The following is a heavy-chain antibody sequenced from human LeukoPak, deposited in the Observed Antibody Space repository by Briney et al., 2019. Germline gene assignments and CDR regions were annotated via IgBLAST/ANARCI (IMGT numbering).Heavy chain of an antibody. CDR3: ARGTYYYDSSGYPVWGFDP. Sequence: SETLSLTCTVSGGSISSYYWSWIRQPAGKGREWIGRIYTSGSTNYNPSLKSRVTMSVDTSKNQFSLKLSSVTAADTAVYYCARGTYYYDSSGYPVWGFDPWGQGTLVTVSS. CDR1: GGSISSYY. D-gene: IGHD3-22*01. J-gene: IGHJ5*02. V-gene: IGHV4-4*07. CDR2: IYTSGST.